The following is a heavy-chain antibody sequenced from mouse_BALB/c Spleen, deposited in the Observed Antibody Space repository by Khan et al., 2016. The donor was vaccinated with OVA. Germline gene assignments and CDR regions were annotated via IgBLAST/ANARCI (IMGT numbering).Heavy chain of an antibody. CDR3: ARREKYGYDPSWFAY. J-gene: IGHJ3*01. CDR2: IDPSDSET. CDR1: GYTFTSYW. D-gene: IGHD2-2*01. Sequence: VQLQQSGAELVRPGASVKLSCKASGYTFTSYWMNWVKQRPGQGLEWIGMIDPSDSETHYNQIFKDKATLTVDKSSSTAYMQRSSLTSEDSAVYYCARREKYGYDPSWFAYWGQGTLVTVSA. V-gene: IGHV1-61*01.